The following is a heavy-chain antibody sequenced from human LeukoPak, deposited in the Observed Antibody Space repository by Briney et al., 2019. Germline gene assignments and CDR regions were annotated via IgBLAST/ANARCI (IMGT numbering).Heavy chain of an antibody. CDR2: IYYSGST. CDR3: AKRPHYVYYGMDV. Sequence: PSETLSLTCTVSGGSISSGGYYWSWIRQHPGKGLEWIGYIYYSGSTYYNPSLKSRVTISVDTSKNQFSLKLSSVTAADTAVYYCAKRPHYVYYGMDVWGQGTTVTVSS. V-gene: IGHV4-31*03. CDR1: GGSISSGGYY. J-gene: IGHJ6*02.